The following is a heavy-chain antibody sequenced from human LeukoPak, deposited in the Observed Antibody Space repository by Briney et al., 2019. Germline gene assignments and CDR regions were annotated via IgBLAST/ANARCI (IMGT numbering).Heavy chain of an antibody. D-gene: IGHD1-20*01. CDR2: IYYSGST. J-gene: IGHJ4*02. Sequence: KPSETLSLTCTVSGGSVSSGSYYWSWIRQPPGKGLEWIGYIYYSGSTNYNPSLKSRVTISVDTSKNQFSLKLSSVTAADTAVYYCAGGGRITGTTSLFDYWGQGTLVTVSS. CDR1: GGSVSSGSYY. CDR3: AGGGRITGTTSLFDY. V-gene: IGHV4-61*01.